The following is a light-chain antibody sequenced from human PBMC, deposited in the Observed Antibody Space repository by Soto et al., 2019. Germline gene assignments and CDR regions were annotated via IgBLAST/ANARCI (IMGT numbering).Light chain of an antibody. V-gene: IGKV3-11*01. CDR1: QSVSSY. J-gene: IGKJ4*01. CDR3: QQRGT. CDR2: DAS. Sequence: EIVLTQSPATLSLSPGERATLSCRASQSVSSYLAWYQQKPGQAPRLLIYDASNRATGIPARFSGSGSGTDFTLTISSQEPEDFAVYYCQQRGTFGGGTKVEIK.